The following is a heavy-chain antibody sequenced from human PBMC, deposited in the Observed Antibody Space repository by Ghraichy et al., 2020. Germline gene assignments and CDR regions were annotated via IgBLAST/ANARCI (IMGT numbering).Heavy chain of an antibody. CDR3: ARVFCSRTTCYIYYGMDV. V-gene: IGHV1-46*01. Sequence: ASVKVSCKASGYIFTDYSMHWVRQAPGQGLEWMGIINPSDGSATSAQKFQGRVTMTRDTSTGTVYMELRSLRSEDTAVYYCARVFCSRTTCYIYYGMDVWGQGTTVTVPS. CDR2: INPSDGSA. J-gene: IGHJ6*02. CDR1: GYIFTDYS. D-gene: IGHD2-2*01.